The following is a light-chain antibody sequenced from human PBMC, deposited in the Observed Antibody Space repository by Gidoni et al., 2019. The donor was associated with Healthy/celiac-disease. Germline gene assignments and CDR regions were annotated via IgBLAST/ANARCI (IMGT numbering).Light chain of an antibody. CDR2: DAS. CDR3: QQRSNWPIT. J-gene: IGKJ5*01. V-gene: IGKV3-11*01. CDR1: QSVSSY. Sequence: EIVLTQSPATLSLPPGERATLSCRASQSVSSYLAWYQQKPGQAPRLLIYDASNRATGIPARFRGSGSGTDFTLTISSLEPEDVAVYYCQQRSNWPITFGQXTRLEIK.